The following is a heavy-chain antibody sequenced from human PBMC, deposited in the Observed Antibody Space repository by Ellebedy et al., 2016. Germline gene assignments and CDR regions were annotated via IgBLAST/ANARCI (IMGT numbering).Heavy chain of an antibody. V-gene: IGHV4-39*07. CDR2: IYYSGST. J-gene: IGHJ4*02. D-gene: IGHD6-13*01. CDR1: GGSISSSSYY. CDR3: ARVLGVAAAGY. Sequence: SETLSLTXTVSGGSISSSSYYWGWIRQPPGKGLEWIGSIYYSGSTYYNPSLKSRVTISVDTSKNQFSLKLSSVTAADTAVYYCARVLGVAAAGYWGQGTLVTVSS.